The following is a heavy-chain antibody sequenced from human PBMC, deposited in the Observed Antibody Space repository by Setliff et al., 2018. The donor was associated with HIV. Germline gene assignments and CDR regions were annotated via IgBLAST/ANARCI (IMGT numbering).Heavy chain of an antibody. V-gene: IGHV4-31*03. CDR2: IYYSGST. CDR1: GGSISSGAYY. J-gene: IGHJ4*02. CDR3: ARVPLSSPSRPGGYFDY. Sequence: SETLSLTCTVSGGSISSGAYYWSWIRQHPGKGLEWIGYIYYSGSTYCNPSLKSRVTISVDTSKNQFSLKLNSVTAADTAVYYCARVPLSSPSRPGGYFDYWGQGTLVTVSS. D-gene: IGHD3-16*01.